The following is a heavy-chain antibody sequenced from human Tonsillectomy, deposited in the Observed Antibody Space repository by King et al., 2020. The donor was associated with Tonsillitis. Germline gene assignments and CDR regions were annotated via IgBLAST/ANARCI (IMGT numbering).Heavy chain of an antibody. Sequence: VQLVESGGGLVQPGGSLRLSCTASGFTFSSYAMTWVRQAPGKGLEWVSAISASSGSTYYADSVKGRFTISRDNSKSTLFLQMDTLRAEDTAIYYSAKDHEEVPSTMAGNWGQGTLVTVSS. CDR3: AKDHEEVPSTMAGN. CDR1: GFTFSSYA. CDR2: ISASSGST. V-gene: IGHV3-23*04. D-gene: IGHD3-10*01. J-gene: IGHJ4*02.